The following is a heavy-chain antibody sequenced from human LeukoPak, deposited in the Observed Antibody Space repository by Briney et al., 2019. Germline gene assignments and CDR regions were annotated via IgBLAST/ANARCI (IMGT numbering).Heavy chain of an antibody. Sequence: GGSLRLSCVASGFTFNNYAMTWVRQAPGKGLEWVSAISGSGYSTYYADSVKGRFTISRDNSKNTLYLQMNSLRAEDTALYFCAQWSRYFDYWGQGTLVTVSS. CDR2: ISGSGYST. V-gene: IGHV3-23*01. D-gene: IGHD1-26*01. CDR1: GFTFNNYA. J-gene: IGHJ4*02. CDR3: AQWSRYFDY.